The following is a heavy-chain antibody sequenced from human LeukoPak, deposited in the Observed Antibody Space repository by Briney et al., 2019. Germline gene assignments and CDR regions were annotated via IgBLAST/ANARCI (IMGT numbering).Heavy chain of an antibody. V-gene: IGHV4-59*06. D-gene: IGHD3-9*01. CDR2: IYYSGST. CDR1: GGSISSYY. Sequence: KPSETLSLTCTVSGGSISSYYWSWIRQPAGKGLEWIGYIYYSGSTYYNPSLKSLVTISVDTSKNQFSLKLSSVTAADTAVYYCALLRYGYMDVWGKGTTVTVSS. J-gene: IGHJ6*03. CDR3: ALLRYGYMDV.